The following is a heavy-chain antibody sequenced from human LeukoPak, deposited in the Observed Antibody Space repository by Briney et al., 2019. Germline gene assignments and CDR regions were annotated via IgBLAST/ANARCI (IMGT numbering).Heavy chain of an antibody. D-gene: IGHD3-3*01. Sequence: GASVKVSCKASGGTFSSYAISWVRQAPGQGLEWMGRIIPILGIANYAQKFQGRVTITADKSTSTAYMELSSPRSEDTAVYYCARDRRITIFGVVTLFDYWGQGTLVTVSS. CDR3: ARDRRITIFGVVTLFDY. V-gene: IGHV1-69*04. CDR1: GGTFSSYA. J-gene: IGHJ4*02. CDR2: IIPILGIA.